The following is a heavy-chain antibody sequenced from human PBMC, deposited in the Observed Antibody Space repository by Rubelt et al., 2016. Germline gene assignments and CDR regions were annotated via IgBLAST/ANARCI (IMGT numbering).Heavy chain of an antibody. CDR1: EFTFSNYR. Sequence: EVQLVESGGGLVQPGGSLRLSCAASEFTFSNYRMHWVRQAPGKGLVWVSRINSDGSSTSYADSVKGRFTISSDNAKNTLYLQMNSLRAEDTAVYYCARDADGYNPDDAFDIWGQGTMVTVSS. CDR2: INSDGSST. V-gene: IGHV3-74*01. J-gene: IGHJ3*02. D-gene: IGHD5-24*01. CDR3: ARDADGYNPDDAFDI.